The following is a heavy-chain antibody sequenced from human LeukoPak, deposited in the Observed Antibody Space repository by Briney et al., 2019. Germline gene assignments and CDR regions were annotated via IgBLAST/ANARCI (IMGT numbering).Heavy chain of an antibody. J-gene: IGHJ4*02. CDR1: GYTFTGYY. CDR2: INPNSGDT. D-gene: IGHD3-16*01. CDR3: ATQRGSCRWGTDFDY. Sequence: VASVKVSCKASGYTFTGYYMHWVRQAPGQGLEWMGWINPNSGDTKYAQKFQGRVTMTRDTSISTAYMELSRLRSDDTAVYYCATQRGSCRWGTDFDYWGQGTLVTVSS. V-gene: IGHV1-2*02.